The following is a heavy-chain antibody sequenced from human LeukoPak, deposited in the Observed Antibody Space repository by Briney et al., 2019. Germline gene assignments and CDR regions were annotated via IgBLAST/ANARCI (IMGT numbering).Heavy chain of an antibody. D-gene: IGHD2-15*01. CDR2: IIPIFGTA. V-gene: IGHV1-69*05. J-gene: IGHJ4*02. CDR3: ARGVFGLGYCSGGSCFPYFDY. Sequence: SVKVSCKASGGTFSSYAISWVRQAPGQGLEWMGGIIPIFGTANYAQKFQGRVTISTDESTSTAYMELSSLRSEDTAVYYCARGVFGLGYCSGGSCFPYFDYWGQGTLVTVSS. CDR1: GGTFSSYA.